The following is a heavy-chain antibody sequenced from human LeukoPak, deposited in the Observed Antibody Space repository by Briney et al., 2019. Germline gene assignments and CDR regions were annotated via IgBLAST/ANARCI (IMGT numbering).Heavy chain of an antibody. V-gene: IGHV4-59*01. Sequence: SETLSLTCTVSGGSLSSYYWTWLRRPPGKGLEWIGYIYYSGSTNYNPSLKSRLTISVDTSKNQFSLKLSSVTAADTAVYYCARTSDSVNWYFDLWGRGTLVTVSS. CDR2: IYYSGST. CDR3: ARTSDSVNWYFDL. CDR1: GGSLSSYY. D-gene: IGHD2-15*01. J-gene: IGHJ2*01.